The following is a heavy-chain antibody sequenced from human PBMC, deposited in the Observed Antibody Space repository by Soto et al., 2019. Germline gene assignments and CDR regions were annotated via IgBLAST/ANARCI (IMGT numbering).Heavy chain of an antibody. CDR2: IYYSGST. V-gene: IGHV4-39*01. D-gene: IGHD3-9*01. J-gene: IGHJ4*02. CDR1: GGSISSSSYY. Sequence: SETLSLTCTVSGGSISSSSYYWGWIRQPPGKGLEWIGSIYYSGSTYYNPSLKSRVTISVDTSKNQFSLKLSSVTAADTAVYYCARHGLTGYYGEFEYWGQGTLVTVSS. CDR3: ARHGLTGYYGEFEY.